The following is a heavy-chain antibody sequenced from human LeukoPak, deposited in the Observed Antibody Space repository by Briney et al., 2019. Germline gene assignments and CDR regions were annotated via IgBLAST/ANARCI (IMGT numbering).Heavy chain of an antibody. D-gene: IGHD3-10*01. Sequence: PSQTLSLTCAVSGGSISSYYWSWIRQPPGKGLEWIGYIYYSGSTNYNPSLKSRVTISVDTSKNQFSLKLSSVTAADTAVYYCARGYYYGSGGYAFDIWGQGTMVTVSS. CDR1: GGSISSYY. V-gene: IGHV4-59*01. CDR3: ARGYYYGSGGYAFDI. J-gene: IGHJ3*02. CDR2: IYYSGST.